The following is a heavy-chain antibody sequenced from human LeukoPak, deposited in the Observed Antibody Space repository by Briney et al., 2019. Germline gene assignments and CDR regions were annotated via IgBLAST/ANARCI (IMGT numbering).Heavy chain of an antibody. CDR1: RYRFTRYW. J-gene: IGHJ4*02. Sequence: RNSLKISCKGTRYRFTRYWLGWVRQMTGKGLEWMGILYHGDYDTRNSPSFQGHVTMSPDKSISTAYLQWSSLKASDTAMYYCARRVVGGSYFDYWGQGTLVTVSS. D-gene: IGHD1-26*01. V-gene: IGHV5-51*01. CDR3: ARRVVGGSYFDY. CDR2: LYHGDYDT.